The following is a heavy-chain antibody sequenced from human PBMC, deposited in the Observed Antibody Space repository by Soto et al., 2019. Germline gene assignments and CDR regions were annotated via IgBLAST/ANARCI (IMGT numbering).Heavy chain of an antibody. CDR1: GFTFSGSA. CDR3: TRLGIAAAGTDY. J-gene: IGHJ4*02. CDR2: IRSKAKSYAT. Sequence: EVQLVESGGGLVQPGGSLKLSCAASGFTFSGSAMHWVRQASGKGLEWVGRIRSKAKSYATVYAASMKGGFTISRDDSKNTAYLQMNSLKTEDTAVYYCTRLGIAAAGTDYWGQGTLVTVSS. D-gene: IGHD6-13*01. V-gene: IGHV3-73*02.